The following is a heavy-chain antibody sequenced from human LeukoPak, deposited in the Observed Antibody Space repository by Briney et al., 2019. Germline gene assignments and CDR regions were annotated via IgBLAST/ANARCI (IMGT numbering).Heavy chain of an antibody. CDR2: ISSSSSYI. J-gene: IGHJ3*02. CDR1: GFTFSSYS. Sequence: GGSLRLSCAASGFTFSSYSMNWVRQAPGKGLEWVSSISSSSSYIYYADSVKGRFTISRDNAKNSLYLQMNSLRAEDTAVYYCARGQGWNPEAATNAFDIWGQGTMATVSS. V-gene: IGHV3-21*01. D-gene: IGHD1-1*01. CDR3: ARGQGWNPEAATNAFDI.